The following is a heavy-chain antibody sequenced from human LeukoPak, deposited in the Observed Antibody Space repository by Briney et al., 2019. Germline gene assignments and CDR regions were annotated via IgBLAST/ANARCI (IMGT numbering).Heavy chain of an antibody. Sequence: SETLSLTCAVSGGSISSSNWWSWVRQPPGKGLEWIGEIYHSGSTNYNPSLKSRVTISVDKSKNQFSLKLSSVTAADTAVYYCARDDLGYCSGGSCYPYYYYGMDVWGQGTTVTVSS. D-gene: IGHD2-15*01. CDR1: GGSISSSNW. CDR2: IYHSGST. V-gene: IGHV4-4*02. J-gene: IGHJ6*02. CDR3: ARDDLGYCSGGSCYPYYYYGMDV.